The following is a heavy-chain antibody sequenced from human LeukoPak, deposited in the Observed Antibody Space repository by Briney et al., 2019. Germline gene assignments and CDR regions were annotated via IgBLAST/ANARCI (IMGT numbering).Heavy chain of an antibody. Sequence: GSLRLSCAASGFTFSSYEMNWVRQAPGKGLEWVSYISSSGSTIYYADSVTGRFTISRDNAKNSLYLQMNSLRAEDTAVYYCAELGITMIGGVWGKGTTVTISS. J-gene: IGHJ6*04. V-gene: IGHV3-48*03. D-gene: IGHD3-10*02. CDR3: AELGITMIGGV. CDR1: GFTFSSYE. CDR2: ISSSGSTI.